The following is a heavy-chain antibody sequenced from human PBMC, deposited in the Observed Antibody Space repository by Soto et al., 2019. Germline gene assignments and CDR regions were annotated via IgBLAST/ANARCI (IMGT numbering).Heavy chain of an antibody. Sequence: QVQLVQSGAEVKKPGSSVKVSCKASGLIFSSYAISWVRQAPGQGLEWVGGILPIFGTTNYAQRFKGRVTITAGRSPTSTSVALSRLLSADTAVYFCVRGANNGITTGKGYCFPGMDVWGQGNTVTVSS. CDR2: ILPIFGTT. J-gene: IGHJ6*02. V-gene: IGHV1-69*06. D-gene: IGHD3-3*01. CDR3: VRGANNGITTGKGYCFPGMDV. CDR1: GLIFSSYA.